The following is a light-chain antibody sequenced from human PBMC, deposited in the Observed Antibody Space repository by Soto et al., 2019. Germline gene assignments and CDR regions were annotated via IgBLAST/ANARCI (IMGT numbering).Light chain of an antibody. V-gene: IGKV3D-15*01. CDR1: QSVSSR. J-gene: IGKJ5*01. CDR3: QQYNNWPLIT. Sequence: EIVMTQSPGTLSLFPGERATLSCRGSQSVSSRFAWYQQKPGQAPRLLISGASSRATGIPDRFSGSGFGTDFTLTISRLEPEDFAVYYCQQYNNWPLITFGQGTRLEIK. CDR2: GAS.